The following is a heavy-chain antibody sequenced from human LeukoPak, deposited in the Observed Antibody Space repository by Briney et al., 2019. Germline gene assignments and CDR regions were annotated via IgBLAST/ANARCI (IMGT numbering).Heavy chain of an antibody. J-gene: IGHJ4*02. Sequence: SETLSLTCTDSGGSISTYYWSWIQQPPGNGLEWIGYIYYSGSTNYNPSLKSRVTISVDTSKNQFSLKLSSVTAADTAVYYCARIVKWLRSFDYWGQGTLVTVSS. CDR1: GGSISTYY. V-gene: IGHV4-59*12. D-gene: IGHD5-12*01. CDR3: ARIVKWLRSFDY. CDR2: IYYSGST.